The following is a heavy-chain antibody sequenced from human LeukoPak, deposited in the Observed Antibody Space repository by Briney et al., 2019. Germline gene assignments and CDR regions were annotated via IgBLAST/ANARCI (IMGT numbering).Heavy chain of an antibody. V-gene: IGHV3-9*01. Sequence: GGSLRLSCEASGFTFENYAMHWVRQAPGKGLEWVSGISWNSGSIGYADSVKGRFTISRDNAKNSLYLQMNSLRAEDTALYYCAKDIAIAAAGTVFDYWGQGTLVTVSS. CDR3: AKDIAIAAAGTVFDY. CDR1: GFTFENYA. CDR2: ISWNSGSI. D-gene: IGHD6-13*01. J-gene: IGHJ4*02.